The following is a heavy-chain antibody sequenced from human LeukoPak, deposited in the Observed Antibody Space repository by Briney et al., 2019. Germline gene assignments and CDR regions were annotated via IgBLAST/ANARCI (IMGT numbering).Heavy chain of an antibody. CDR3: AKAWEGYYDSSGYPDY. J-gene: IGHJ4*02. Sequence: GGSLRLSCAASGFTFSSYSMNWVRQAPGKGLEWVSSISSSSSYIYYADSVKGRFTISRDNAKNSLYLQMNSLRAEDTAVYYCAKAWEGYYDSSGYPDYWGQGTLVTVSS. CDR1: GFTFSSYS. CDR2: ISSSSSYI. V-gene: IGHV3-21*01. D-gene: IGHD3-22*01.